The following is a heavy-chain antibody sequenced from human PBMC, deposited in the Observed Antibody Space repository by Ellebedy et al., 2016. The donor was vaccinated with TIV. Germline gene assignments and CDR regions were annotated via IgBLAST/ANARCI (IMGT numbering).Heavy chain of an antibody. CDR2: IYYSGST. CDR1: GGSISSGGYY. V-gene: IGHV4-31*03. D-gene: IGHD2-2*01. Sequence: SETLSLXXTVSGGSISSGGYYWSWIRQHPGKGLGWIGYIYYSGSTYYNPSLKSRVTISVDTSKNQFSLKLSSVTAADTAVYYCARRAEIVVVPYGMDVWGQGTTVTVSS. CDR3: ARRAEIVVVPYGMDV. J-gene: IGHJ6*02.